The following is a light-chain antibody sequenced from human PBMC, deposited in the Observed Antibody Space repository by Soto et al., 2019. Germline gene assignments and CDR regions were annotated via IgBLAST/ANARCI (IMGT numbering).Light chain of an antibody. CDR1: QSVSSY. J-gene: IGKJ3*01. Sequence: EIVLTQSPATLSLSPGERATLSCRASQSVSSYLAWYQQKPGQAPRLIIYDPSNRATGIPARFSGSGSGTDFTLTISSLEPEDFAVYYCQQRSHWPFTFGPGTKVDIK. CDR3: QQRSHWPFT. V-gene: IGKV3-11*01. CDR2: DPS.